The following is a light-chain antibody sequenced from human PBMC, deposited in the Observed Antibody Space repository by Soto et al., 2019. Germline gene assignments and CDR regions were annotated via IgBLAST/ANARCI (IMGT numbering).Light chain of an antibody. CDR2: DAS. CDR3: QQRSNWPPIT. J-gene: IGKJ5*01. CDR1: QSVRSY. V-gene: IGKV3-11*01. Sequence: EIVLTQSPATLSLSPGERATLSCRASQSVRSYLAWYQQKPGQAPRPLIYDASTRATGIPDRFSGSGSGTDFTLTITSLEPEDFAVYYCQQRSNWPPITFGQGTRLEI.